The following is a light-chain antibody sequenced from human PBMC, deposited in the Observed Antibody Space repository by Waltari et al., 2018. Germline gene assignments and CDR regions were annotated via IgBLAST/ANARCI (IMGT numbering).Light chain of an antibody. CDR3: LQYNDWPPWT. V-gene: IGKV3-15*01. J-gene: IGKJ1*01. Sequence: EIVMTQSPATLSVSPGERATLSCRASQSVTSNLAWYQQKPDQAPGLLIFGASTRATDIPARFSGSGSGTEFTLTISSLQSEDFAVYYCLQYNDWPPWTFGQGTKVEIK. CDR1: QSVTSN. CDR2: GAS.